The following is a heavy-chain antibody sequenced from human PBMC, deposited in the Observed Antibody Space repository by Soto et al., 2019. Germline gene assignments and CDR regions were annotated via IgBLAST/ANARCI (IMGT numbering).Heavy chain of an antibody. Sequence: QVQLVESGGGVDQPGRSLRLSCAASGFTFSSYAMHWVRQAPGKGLEWVAVISYDGSNKYYADSVKGRFTISRDNSKNTLYLQMNSLRAEDTAVYYCARDKVAVAGNFDYWGQGTLVTVSS. CDR3: ARDKVAVAGNFDY. V-gene: IGHV3-30-3*01. J-gene: IGHJ4*02. D-gene: IGHD6-19*01. CDR2: ISYDGSNK. CDR1: GFTFSSYA.